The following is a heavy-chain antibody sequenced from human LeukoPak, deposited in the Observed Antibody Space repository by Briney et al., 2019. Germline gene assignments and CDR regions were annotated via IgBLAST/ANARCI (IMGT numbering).Heavy chain of an antibody. CDR3: AKATRGAYTSSWSGAPSDY. CDR2: ISSSGGVT. CDR1: GYNFRDYA. J-gene: IGHJ4*02. V-gene: IGHV3-23*01. D-gene: IGHD6-13*01. Sequence: GGSLRLSCAASGYNFRDYAMSWVRQASGKGLAWVSAISSSGGVTYYADSVKGRFTISRDNSNNTLYLQMNSLRAEDTALYFCAKATRGAYTSSWSGAPSDYWGQGTLVIVSS.